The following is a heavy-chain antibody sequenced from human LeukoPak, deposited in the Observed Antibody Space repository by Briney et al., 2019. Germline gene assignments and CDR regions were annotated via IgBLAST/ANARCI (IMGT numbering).Heavy chain of an antibody. D-gene: IGHD3-22*01. CDR2: IYSGGST. J-gene: IGHJ6*02. Sequence: GGSLRLSCAASGFTVSSNYMRWVRQAPGHWLERVSVIYSGGSTYYADSVKGRFTISRDNSKNTLYLQMNSLRAEDTAVYYCARDLIIQDSSGYYSYYGMDVWGQGTTVTVSS. CDR1: GFTVSSNY. V-gene: IGHV3-53*01. CDR3: ARDLIIQDSSGYYSYYGMDV.